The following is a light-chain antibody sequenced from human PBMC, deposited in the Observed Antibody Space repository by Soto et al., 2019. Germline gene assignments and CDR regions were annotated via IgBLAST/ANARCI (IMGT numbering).Light chain of an antibody. CDR2: DDN. J-gene: IGLJ1*01. V-gene: IGLV1-51*01. CDR3: GSWDSSLSAYV. Sequence: QSVLTQSPSVSAAPGQKVTISCSGSSSNIGGNSVSWYQQLPGTAPKLLIYDDNKRPSGIPDRFSGSKSDTSATLGITGFQTGDEADYYCGSWDSSLSAYVFGTGTKAPS. CDR1: SSNIGGNS.